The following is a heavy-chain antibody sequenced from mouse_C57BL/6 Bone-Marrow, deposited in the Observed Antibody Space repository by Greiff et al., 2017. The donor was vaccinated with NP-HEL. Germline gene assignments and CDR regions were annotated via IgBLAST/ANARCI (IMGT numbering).Heavy chain of an antibody. CDR1: GYTFTEYT. CDR3: ARHEKAPTGPLYYFDY. D-gene: IGHD4-1*02. J-gene: IGHJ2*01. CDR2: FYPGSGSI. Sequence: VQGVESGAELVKPGASVKLSCKASGYTFTEYTIHWVKQRSGQGLEWIGWFYPGSGSIKYNEKFKDKATLTADKSSSTVYMELSRLTSDDSAVYFCARHEKAPTGPLYYFDYWGQGTTLTVSS. V-gene: IGHV1-62-2*01.